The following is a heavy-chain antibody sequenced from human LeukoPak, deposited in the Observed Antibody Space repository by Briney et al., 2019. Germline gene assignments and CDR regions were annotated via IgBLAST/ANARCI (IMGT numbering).Heavy chain of an antibody. Sequence: GGSLRLSCVASGFTFSDYYMSWIRQAPGKGLEWVSYISTSGTTFHYADSVKGRFTISRDNAKNSLYLQMNSLRAEDTAVYYCARVFTSGSPFDYWGQGALVTVSS. D-gene: IGHD1-26*01. CDR1: GFTFSDYY. CDR3: ARVFTSGSPFDY. CDR2: ISTSGTTF. J-gene: IGHJ4*02. V-gene: IGHV3-11*01.